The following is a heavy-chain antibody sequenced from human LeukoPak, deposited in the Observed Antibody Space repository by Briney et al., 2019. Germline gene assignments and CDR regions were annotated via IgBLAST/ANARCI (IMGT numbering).Heavy chain of an antibody. Sequence: GGSLRLSCAASGFTFSSYGMSWVRQAPGKGLEWVSALSGGGGSTFYADSVKGRFTISRDNSRNTLYLQMNSLRAEDTALYYCAKDPRSAAAGYNWFDPWGQGTLVTVSS. V-gene: IGHV3-23*01. J-gene: IGHJ5*02. CDR1: GFTFSSYG. CDR2: LSGGGGST. D-gene: IGHD6-13*01. CDR3: AKDPRSAAAGYNWFDP.